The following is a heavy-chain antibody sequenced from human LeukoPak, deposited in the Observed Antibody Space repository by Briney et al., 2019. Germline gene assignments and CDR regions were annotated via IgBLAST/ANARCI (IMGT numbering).Heavy chain of an antibody. D-gene: IGHD2-2*01. CDR3: PRDQGDIVVVPDAFDI. J-gene: IGHJ3*02. CDR2: ISAYNGNT. V-gene: IGHV1-18*04. Sequence: ASVKVSCKASGYTFTSYGISWVRQAPGQGLEWMGWISAYNGNTNYAQKLQGRVTMTTDTSTSTAYMELRSLRSDDTAVYYCPRDQGDIVVVPDAFDIWGQGTMVTVSS. CDR1: GYTFTSYG.